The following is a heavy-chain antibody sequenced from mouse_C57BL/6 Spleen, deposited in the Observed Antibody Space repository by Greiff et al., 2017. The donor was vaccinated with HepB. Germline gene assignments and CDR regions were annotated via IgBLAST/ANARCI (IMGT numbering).Heavy chain of an antibody. J-gene: IGHJ2*01. CDR2: IWSGGST. CDR3: ARELLLRSFDY. CDR1: GFSLTSYG. V-gene: IGHV2-2*01. Sequence: VKLVESGPGLVQPSQSLSITCTVSGFSLTSYGVHWVRQSPGKGLEWLGVIWSGGSTDYNAAFISRLSISKDNSKSQVFFKMNSLQADDTAIYYCARELLLRSFDYWGQGTTLTVSS. D-gene: IGHD1-1*01.